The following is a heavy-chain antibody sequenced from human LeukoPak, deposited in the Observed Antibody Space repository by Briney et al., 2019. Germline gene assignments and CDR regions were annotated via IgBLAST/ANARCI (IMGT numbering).Heavy chain of an antibody. CDR1: GGSIRSSYYY. Sequence: SETLSLTCTVSGGSIRSSYYYWSWIRQHPGKGLEWIGYIYYSGSTYYNPSLKSRVTISVDTSKNQFSLKLSSVTAADTAVYYCARSDFWSGYHYAVDYWGQGTLVTVSS. CDR2: IYYSGST. D-gene: IGHD3-3*01. J-gene: IGHJ4*02. CDR3: ARSDFWSGYHYAVDY. V-gene: IGHV4-31*03.